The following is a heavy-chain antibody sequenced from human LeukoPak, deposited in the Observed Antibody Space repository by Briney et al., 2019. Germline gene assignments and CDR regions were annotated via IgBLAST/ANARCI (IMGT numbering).Heavy chain of an antibody. CDR1: GYSISSGYY. J-gene: IGHJ4*02. CDR3: ARVSGYDWESFYDY. CDR2: IYYSGST. Sequence: SETLSLTCTVSGYSISSGYYWGWIRQPPGKGPEWIGYIYYSGSTNYNPSLKSRVTISVDTSKNQFSLKLSSVTAADTAMYYCARVSGYDWESFYDYWGQGSLVTVSS. V-gene: IGHV4-61*01. D-gene: IGHD5-12*01.